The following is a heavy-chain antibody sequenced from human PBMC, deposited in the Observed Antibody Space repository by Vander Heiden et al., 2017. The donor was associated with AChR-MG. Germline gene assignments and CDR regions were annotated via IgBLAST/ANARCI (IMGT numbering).Heavy chain of an antibody. CDR1: GFTFSSYS. CDR3: ARDISSGVARYYYYGMDV. D-gene: IGHD3-10*01. J-gene: IGHJ6*02. Sequence: EVQLVESGGGLVKPGGSLRRTCAASGFTFSSYSMNWVRQAPGKGLEWVSSISSSSSYIYYADSVKGRFTISRDNAKNSLYLQMNSLRAEDTAVYYCARDISSGVARYYYYGMDVWGQGTTVTVSS. CDR2: ISSSSSYI. V-gene: IGHV3-21*01.